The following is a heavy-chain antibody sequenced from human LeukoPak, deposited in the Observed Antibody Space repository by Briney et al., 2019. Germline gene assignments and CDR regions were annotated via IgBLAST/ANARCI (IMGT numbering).Heavy chain of an antibody. CDR1: GGSFSGYY. D-gene: IGHD2-15*01. V-gene: IGHV4-34*01. J-gene: IGHJ4*02. CDR2: INHSGST. CDR3: ARGGDVVVVAATYFDY. Sequence: KPSETLSLTCAVYGGSFSGYYWSWIRQPPGKGLEWIGEINHSGSTNYNPSLKSRVTISVDTSKNQFSLKLSSVTAADTAVYYCARGGDVVVVAATYFDYWGQGTLVTVSS.